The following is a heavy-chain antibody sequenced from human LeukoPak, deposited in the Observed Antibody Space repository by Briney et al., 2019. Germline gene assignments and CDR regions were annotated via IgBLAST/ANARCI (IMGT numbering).Heavy chain of an antibody. Sequence: GGSLRLSCAASGFTFSSYAMTWVRQAPGKGLEWVSASSGSGGSTYYADSVKGRFTISRYNSKNTLYMQMNSLRAEDTAVYYCAKHTVTKSFDYSGQGTLVTVSS. J-gene: IGHJ4*02. D-gene: IGHD4-17*01. CDR1: GFTFSSYA. CDR3: AKHTVTKSFDY. V-gene: IGHV3-23*01. CDR2: SSGSGGST.